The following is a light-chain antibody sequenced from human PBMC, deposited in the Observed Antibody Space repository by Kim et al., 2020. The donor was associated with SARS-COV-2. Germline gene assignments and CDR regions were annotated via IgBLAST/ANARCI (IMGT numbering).Light chain of an antibody. Sequence: DIVMTQSPDSLAVSLGERATINCKSSQSVLYSSNNKNYLAWYQQKPGQPPKLLIYWASTRESGVPDRFSGSGSGTDFTLTIRSLQAEDVAVYYCQQYYSTPLTFGGGTKLEI. CDR2: WAS. V-gene: IGKV4-1*01. CDR3: QQYYSTPLT. J-gene: IGKJ4*01. CDR1: QSVLYSSNNKNY.